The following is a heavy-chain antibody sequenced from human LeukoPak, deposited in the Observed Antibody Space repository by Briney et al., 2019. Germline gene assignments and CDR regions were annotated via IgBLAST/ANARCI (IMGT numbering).Heavy chain of an antibody. Sequence: GASVKVSCKASGGTFSSYAISWVRQAPGQGLEWMGRIIPIFGTANYAQKFQGRVTITADESTSTAYMELSSLRSEDTAVYYCAKDVGLELRKPLFDYWGQGTLVTVSS. CDR1: GGTFSSYA. V-gene: IGHV1-69*13. CDR2: IIPIFGTA. J-gene: IGHJ4*02. CDR3: AKDVGLELRKPLFDY. D-gene: IGHD1-7*01.